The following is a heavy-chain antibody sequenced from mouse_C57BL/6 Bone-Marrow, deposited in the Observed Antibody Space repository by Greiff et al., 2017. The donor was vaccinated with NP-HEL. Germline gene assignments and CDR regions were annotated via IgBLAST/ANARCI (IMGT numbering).Heavy chain of an antibody. Sequence: QVQLQQSGPELVKPGASVKISCKASGYAFSSSWMNWVKQRPGKGLEWIGRIYPGDGDTNYNGKFKGKATLTADKSSSTAYMQIRSLPSDEAAVCFCSSYYYGRCFDCWGKGTTLTVSS. CDR3: SSYYYGRCFDC. J-gene: IGHJ2*01. D-gene: IGHD1-1*01. V-gene: IGHV1-82*01. CDR1: GYAFSSSW. CDR2: IYPGDGDT.